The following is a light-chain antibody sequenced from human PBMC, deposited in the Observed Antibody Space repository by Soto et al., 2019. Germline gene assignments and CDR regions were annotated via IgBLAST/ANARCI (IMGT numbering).Light chain of an antibody. V-gene: IGKV1-5*01. CDR2: DAS. CDR1: QSISSW. CDR3: QQYNSYSLT. Sequence: DIQMTQSPSTLSASVGERVTITCRASQSISSWLAWYQQKPGKAPKLLIYDASSLESGVPSRFSGSGSGTEFTITISSLQPDDFATYYCQQYNSYSLTFGQGTRLEIK. J-gene: IGKJ5*01.